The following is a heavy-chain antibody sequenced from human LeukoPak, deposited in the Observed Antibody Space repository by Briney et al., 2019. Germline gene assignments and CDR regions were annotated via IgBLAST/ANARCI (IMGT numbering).Heavy chain of an antibody. J-gene: IGHJ3*02. V-gene: IGHV4-31*03. CDR2: IYYSGST. CDR3: ARRITMIVVVISNVNGYDAFDI. CDR1: GGSLSSGGYY. Sequence: PSQTLSLTCTVSGGSLSSGGYYWRWLRQHPGKGLEWLGYIYYSGSTYYNPSLKSRVTISVDTSKNQFSLKLSSVTAADTAVYYCARRITMIVVVISNVNGYDAFDIWGQGTMVTVSS. D-gene: IGHD3-22*01.